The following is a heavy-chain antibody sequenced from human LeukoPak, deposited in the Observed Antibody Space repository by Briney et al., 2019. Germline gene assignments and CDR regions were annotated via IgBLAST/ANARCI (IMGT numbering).Heavy chain of an antibody. Sequence: SETLSLTCTVSGGSISSHYWSWIRQPPGKGLEWIGYIYYSGSTNYNPSLKSRVTISVGTSKNQFSLKLSSVTAADTAVYYCARDSGDSNYGSLYYYYMDVWGKGTTVTVSS. CDR2: IYYSGST. CDR1: GGSISSHY. D-gene: IGHD4-11*01. J-gene: IGHJ6*03. V-gene: IGHV4-59*11. CDR3: ARDSGDSNYGSLYYYYMDV.